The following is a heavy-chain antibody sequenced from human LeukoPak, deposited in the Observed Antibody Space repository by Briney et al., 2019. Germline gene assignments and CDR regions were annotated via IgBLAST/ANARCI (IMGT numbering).Heavy chain of an antibody. Sequence: GGSLRLSCAASGFTFSSYGMHWVRQAPGKGLEWVAFIRYDGSNKYYADSVKGRFTISRDNSKNTLYLQMNSLRAEDTAVYYCAKDPEGIVVVPAASPWGQGTLVTVSS. CDR1: GFTFSSYG. D-gene: IGHD2-2*01. CDR3: AKDPEGIVVVPAASP. CDR2: IRYDGSNK. V-gene: IGHV3-30*02. J-gene: IGHJ5*02.